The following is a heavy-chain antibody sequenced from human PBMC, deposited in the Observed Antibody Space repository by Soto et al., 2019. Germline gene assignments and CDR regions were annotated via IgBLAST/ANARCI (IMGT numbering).Heavy chain of an antibody. Sequence: GESLKISCNGSRYSFTIYWIGWVRQMPGKGLEWMGIIYPGVSDTRYIPSFEGKVAISADRSISTAYLQWSSLKTSDTAMYFCARRYCTSSPCYVDYWGQGTLVTVSS. CDR1: RYSFTIYW. D-gene: IGHD2-2*01. CDR3: ARRYCTSSPCYVDY. CDR2: IYPGVSDT. V-gene: IGHV5-51*01. J-gene: IGHJ4*02.